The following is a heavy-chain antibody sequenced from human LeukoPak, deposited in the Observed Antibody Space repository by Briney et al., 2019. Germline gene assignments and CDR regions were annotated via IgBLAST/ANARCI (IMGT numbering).Heavy chain of an antibody. CDR2: IYYGGST. Sequence: PSETLSLTCPVSGDSISSSSDFWGWIRQPPGKGLEWIGSIYYGGSTNYNPSLKSRVTISVDTSKNQFSLKLSSVTAADTAVYYCATRPLIAAAGFDYWGQGTLVTVSS. J-gene: IGHJ4*02. CDR1: GDSISSSSDF. V-gene: IGHV4-39*01. CDR3: ATRPLIAAAGFDY. D-gene: IGHD6-13*01.